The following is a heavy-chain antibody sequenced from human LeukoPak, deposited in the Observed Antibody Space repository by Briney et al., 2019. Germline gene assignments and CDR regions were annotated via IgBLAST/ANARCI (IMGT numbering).Heavy chain of an antibody. CDR1: GYSISSGYY. D-gene: IGHD3-10*01. CDR2: IYHSGST. J-gene: IGHJ4*02. V-gene: IGHV4-38-2*02. CDR3: AKHYMGSSYNRGLDY. Sequence: SETLSLTCTVSGYSISSGYYWGWIRQPPGKGLEWIGSIYHSGSTYYNPSLESRVTISVDTSKNQFYLKLSSVTAADTAIYYCAKHYMGSSYNRGLDYWGQGTLVTVSS.